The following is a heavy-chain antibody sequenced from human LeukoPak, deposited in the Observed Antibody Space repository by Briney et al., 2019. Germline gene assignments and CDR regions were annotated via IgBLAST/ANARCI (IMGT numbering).Heavy chain of an antibody. D-gene: IGHD5-18*01. CDR1: GGSISSSNW. Sequence: SETLSLTCAVSGGSISSSNWWSWVRQPPGKGLEWIGEIYHSGSTNYNPSLKSRVTISVDTSKNQFSLKLASVTAADTAIYYCAKGAGGLSYYNWFDPWGQGTLVTVSS. CDR2: IYHSGST. V-gene: IGHV4-4*02. J-gene: IGHJ5*02. CDR3: AKGAGGLSYYNWFDP.